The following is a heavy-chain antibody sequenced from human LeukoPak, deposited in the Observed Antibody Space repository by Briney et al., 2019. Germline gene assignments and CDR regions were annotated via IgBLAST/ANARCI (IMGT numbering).Heavy chain of an antibody. CDR1: GDSVSSNSAA. V-gene: IGHV6-1*01. Sequence: SQTLSLTCAISGDSVSSNSAAWNWIRQSPSRGLEWLGRTYYRSKWYNDYAVSVKSRITINPDTSKNQFSLQLNSETPEDTAVYYCARGPTKYYYDSSGYQAANWFDPWGQGTLVTVSS. CDR3: ARGPTKYYYDSSGYQAANWFDP. J-gene: IGHJ5*02. D-gene: IGHD3-22*01. CDR2: TYYRSKWYN.